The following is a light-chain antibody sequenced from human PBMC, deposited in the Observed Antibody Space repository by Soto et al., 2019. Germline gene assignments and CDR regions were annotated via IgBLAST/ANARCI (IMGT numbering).Light chain of an antibody. J-gene: IGKJ4*01. CDR1: QSVINN. CDR3: QQYSSWPPLT. CDR2: GAS. V-gene: IGKV3-15*01. Sequence: EIVMTQSPATLSVSPGERVTLSCRASQSVINNVAWYQQRPGQAPRLLISGASTRATDIPARFSGSGSGTEFTLTISSLQSEDFAVYYCQQYSSWPPLTFGGGTKVDIK.